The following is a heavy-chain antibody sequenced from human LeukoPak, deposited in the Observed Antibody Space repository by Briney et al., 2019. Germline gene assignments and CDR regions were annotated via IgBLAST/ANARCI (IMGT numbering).Heavy chain of an antibody. V-gene: IGHV3-7*01. Sequence: GGSLRLSCAGSGFSISSYWMAWVRQAPGRGLEWVAHIKQDGSEKNYVDLVKGRFTISRDNAKNSVCLQMNSLRAEDTAVYYCARDGWFGELLPSGGNWFDPWGQGTLVTVSS. D-gene: IGHD3-10*01. J-gene: IGHJ5*02. CDR1: GFSISSYW. CDR2: IKQDGSEK. CDR3: ARDGWFGELLPSGGNWFDP.